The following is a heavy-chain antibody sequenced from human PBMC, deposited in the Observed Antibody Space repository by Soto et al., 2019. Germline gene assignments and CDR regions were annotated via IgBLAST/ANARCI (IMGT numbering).Heavy chain of an antibody. CDR3: TIFGVVIRDYFDY. CDR2: INAGNSNT. V-gene: IGHV1-3*01. CDR1: GYTFTSYA. J-gene: IGHJ4*02. Sequence: GASVKVSCKASGYTFTSYAMHWVRQAPGQRLEWMGWINAGNSNTKYSQKFQGRVTITRDTSASTAYMELSSLRSEDTAVYYCTIFGVVIRDYFDYWGQGTLVTVSS. D-gene: IGHD3-3*01.